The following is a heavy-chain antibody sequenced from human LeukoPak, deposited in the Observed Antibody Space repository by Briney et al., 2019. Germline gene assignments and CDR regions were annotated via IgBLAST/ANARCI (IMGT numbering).Heavy chain of an antibody. CDR2: ISHSGST. CDR3: ARATNDAWSGYYTGGFYYMDV. Sequence: KSSETLSLTCTVSGGSISSSYWSWIRQPPGKGLEWVGYISHSGSTNYNPSLKSRVTIFLASSKNEISLELKSLTAADTAVYYCARATNDAWSGYYTGGFYYMDVWGKGTTLTVSS. D-gene: IGHD3-3*01. CDR1: GGSISSSY. J-gene: IGHJ6*03. V-gene: IGHV4-59*01.